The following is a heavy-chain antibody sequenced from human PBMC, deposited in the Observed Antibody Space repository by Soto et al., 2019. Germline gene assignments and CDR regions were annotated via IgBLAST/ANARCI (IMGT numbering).Heavy chain of an antibody. V-gene: IGHV2-5*02. J-gene: IGHJ4*02. CDR3: ARSRNLITEYAQVGDFDY. CDR1: GFSLTTDGVG. Sequence: QVTLKESGPTLVKPTQTLTLTCTFSGFSLTTDGVGVGWVRQPPGAALEWLALISWADDERYSPSLKTRLTITEDTSKNQVVLIMTNIDPVDSATYYWARSRNLITEYAQVGDFDYWGQGNLVTVSS. CDR2: ISWADDE. D-gene: IGHD3-10*01.